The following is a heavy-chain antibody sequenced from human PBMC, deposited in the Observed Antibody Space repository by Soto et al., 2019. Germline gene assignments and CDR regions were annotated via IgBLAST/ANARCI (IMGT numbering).Heavy chain of an antibody. D-gene: IGHD6-19*01. CDR2: ISYDGSNK. V-gene: IGHV3-30*18. CDR1: GFTFSSYG. Sequence: PGGALRLSCAASGFTFSSYGMHWVRQAPGKGLEWVAVISYDGSNKYYADSVKGRFTISRDNSKNTLYLQMNSLRAEDTAVYYCANGLSDGWAYYYYGMDVWGQGTTVTVSS. CDR3: ANGLSDGWAYYYYGMDV. J-gene: IGHJ6*02.